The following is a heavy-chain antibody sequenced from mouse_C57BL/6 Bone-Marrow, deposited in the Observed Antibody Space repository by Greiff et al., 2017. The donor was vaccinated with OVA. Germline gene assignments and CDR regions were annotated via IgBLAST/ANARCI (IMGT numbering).Heavy chain of an antibody. V-gene: IGHV5-6*01. J-gene: IGHJ2*01. CDR1: GFTFSSYG. CDR2: ISSGGSYT. CDR3: ARVYGSSFDY. D-gene: IGHD1-1*01. Sequence: EVMLVESGGDLVKPGGSLKLSCAASGFTFSSYGMSWVRQTPDKRLEWVATISSGGSYTYYPDSVKGRFTISRDNAKNTLYLQMSSLKSEDTAMYYCARVYGSSFDYWGQGTTLTVSS.